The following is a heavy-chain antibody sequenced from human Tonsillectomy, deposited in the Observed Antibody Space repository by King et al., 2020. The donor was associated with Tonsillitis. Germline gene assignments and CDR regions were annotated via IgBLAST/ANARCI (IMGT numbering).Heavy chain of an antibody. V-gene: IGHV6-1*01. J-gene: IGHJ5*02. CDR1: GDSVSSNSAG. CDR2: IYYRSKWYN. Sequence: QLQQSGPGLVKPSQTLSLTCAISGDSVSSNSAGWNWIRQSPSRGLEWLGRIYYRSKWYNDYAVSVKSRITINPDTSKNQFSLQLNSVTPEDTAVYYCAGGGLVRGAIGWFDPWGQGTLVTVSS. CDR3: AGGGLVRGAIGWFDP. D-gene: IGHD3-10*01.